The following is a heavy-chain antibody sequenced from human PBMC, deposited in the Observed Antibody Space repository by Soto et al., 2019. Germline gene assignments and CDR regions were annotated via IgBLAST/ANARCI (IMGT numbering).Heavy chain of an antibody. CDR1: GYTFTSYY. D-gene: IGHD3-3*01. CDR3: AREQPSPVLRFLEWPEPQYYYGMDV. J-gene: IGHJ6*02. CDR2: INPSGGST. Sequence: GASVKVSCKASGYTFTSYYMHWVRQAPGQGLEWMGIINPSGGSTSYAQKFQGRVTMTRDTSTSTVYMELSSLRSEDTAVYYCAREQPSPVLRFLEWPEPQYYYGMDVWGQGTTVTVSS. V-gene: IGHV1-46*01.